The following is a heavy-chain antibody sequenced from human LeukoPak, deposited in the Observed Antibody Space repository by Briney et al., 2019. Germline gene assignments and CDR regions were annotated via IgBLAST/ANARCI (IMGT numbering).Heavy chain of an antibody. CDR2: IYSGGST. D-gene: IGHD6-13*01. CDR1: GFTVSSNY. J-gene: IGHJ6*02. Sequence: PGGSLRLSCAASGFTVSSNYMNWVRQAPGKGLEWVSVIYSGGSTYYADSVKGRFTISRDNAKNSLYLQMNSLRAEDTAVYYCARDRKLKAAAGPYYYYYYGMDVWGQGTTVTVSS. V-gene: IGHV3-53*01. CDR3: ARDRKLKAAAGPYYYYYYGMDV.